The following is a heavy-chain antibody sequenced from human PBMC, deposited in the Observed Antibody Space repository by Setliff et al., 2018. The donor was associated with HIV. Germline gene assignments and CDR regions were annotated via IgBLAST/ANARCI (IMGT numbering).Heavy chain of an antibody. D-gene: IGHD5-12*01. J-gene: IGHJ3*02. Sequence: GGSLRLSCAASGFSFRSYAVSWVRQPPGKGLEWVSAISGSGGSTYYADSVKGRFTVSRDNSNNTVYLQMNSLRAEDTAVYYCASAGAWQRNALDIWGQGTMVTVSS. CDR2: ISGSGGST. V-gene: IGHV3-23*01. CDR3: ASAGAWQRNALDI. CDR1: GFSFRSYA.